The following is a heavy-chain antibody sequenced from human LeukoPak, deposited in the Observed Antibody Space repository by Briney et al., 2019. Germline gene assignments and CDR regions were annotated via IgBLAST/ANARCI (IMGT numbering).Heavy chain of an antibody. J-gene: IGHJ4*02. V-gene: IGHV2-5*01. Sequence: SGPTLVNPTQTLTLTCTFSGFSLSTSGVGVGRIRQPPGKALEWLALIYWNDDKRYSPSLKSRLTITKDTSKNQVVLTMTNKDPVETATNFCAHRREVYLGGGGSFDYWGQGTLVTVSS. CDR1: GFSLSTSGVG. CDR2: IYWNDDK. CDR3: AHRREVYLGGGGSFDY. D-gene: IGHD3-16*01.